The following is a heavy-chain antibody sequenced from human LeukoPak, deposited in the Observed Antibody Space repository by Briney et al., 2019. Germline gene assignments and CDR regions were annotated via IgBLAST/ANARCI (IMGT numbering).Heavy chain of an antibody. CDR1: GGSLSSYY. Sequence: PSETLSLTCTVSGGSLSSYYWSWIRQPPGKGLEWIGYIYYSGSTNYNPSLKSRVTVSVDTSKNQFSLKLSSVTAADTAVYYCARDRRRYYYDSSGSLDAFDIWGQGTMVTVSS. CDR3: ARDRRRYYYDSSGSLDAFDI. D-gene: IGHD3-22*01. V-gene: IGHV4-59*01. CDR2: IYYSGST. J-gene: IGHJ3*02.